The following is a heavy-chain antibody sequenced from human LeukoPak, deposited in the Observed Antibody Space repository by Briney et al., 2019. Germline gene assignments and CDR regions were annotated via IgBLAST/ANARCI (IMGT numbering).Heavy chain of an antibody. CDR3: ARRPYCSSTSCSSRGGRRYYYGMDV. J-gene: IGHJ6*02. CDR2: INHSGST. D-gene: IGHD2-2*01. CDR1: GGSFSGYY. Sequence: PETLSLTCAVYGGSFSGYYWSWIRQPPGKGLEWIGEINHSGSTNYNPSLKSRVTISVDTSKNQFSLKLSSVAAADTAVYYCARRPYCSSTSCSSRGGRRYYYGMDVWGQGTTVTVSS. V-gene: IGHV4-34*01.